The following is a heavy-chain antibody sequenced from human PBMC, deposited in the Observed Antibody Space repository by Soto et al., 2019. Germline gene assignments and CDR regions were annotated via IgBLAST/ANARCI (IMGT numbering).Heavy chain of an antibody. CDR2: RYYSEST. CDR3: ARTKCSGGSCYSWSLDY. D-gene: IGHD2-15*01. CDR1: GGSITTGGYY. V-gene: IGHV4-31*03. J-gene: IGHJ4*02. Sequence: SETLSLTCTVSGGSITTGGYYWSWIRQLPGKGLEWIGHRYYSESTYYNPSLKSRASISLDTSKNQFSLKLSFVTAADTAMYYCARTKCSGGSCYSWSLDYWGQGTPVTVSS.